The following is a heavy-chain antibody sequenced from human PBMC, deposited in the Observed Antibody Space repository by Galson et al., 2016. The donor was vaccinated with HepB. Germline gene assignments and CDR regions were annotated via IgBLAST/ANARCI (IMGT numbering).Heavy chain of an antibody. CDR1: GFSFSSYG. V-gene: IGHV3-33*01. D-gene: IGHD5-18*01. CDR3: ERDMRPHTYWFDP. CDR2: IWYDGTKK. J-gene: IGHJ5*02. Sequence: SLRLSCAASGFSFSSYGIHWVRQAPGRGLEWVAVIWYDGTKKYYADSVNGRFTISRDNSKNTVYRAMSSLIAEDTAVYHSERDMRPHTYWFDPWGQGTLGTVSS.